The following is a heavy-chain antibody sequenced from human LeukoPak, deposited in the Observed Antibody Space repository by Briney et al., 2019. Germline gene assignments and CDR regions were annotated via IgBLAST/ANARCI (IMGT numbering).Heavy chain of an antibody. V-gene: IGHV3-74*01. D-gene: IGHD5-18*01. Sequence: GGSLRLSCAASVFTFSNYWMHWVRQAPGKGLVWVSRINSDGTTTTYADSVKGRFTISRDNAKNTLYLQMNSLRVEDTAVYYCARDPHGYWWFDPWGQGTLVTVSS. J-gene: IGHJ5*02. CDR2: INSDGTTT. CDR1: VFTFSNYW. CDR3: ARDPHGYWWFDP.